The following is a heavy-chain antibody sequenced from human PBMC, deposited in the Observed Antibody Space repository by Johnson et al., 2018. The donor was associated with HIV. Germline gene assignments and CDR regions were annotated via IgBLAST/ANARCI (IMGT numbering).Heavy chain of an antibody. CDR1: GFTFDDYA. J-gene: IGHJ3*02. CDR3: AKDRGVVTPRAFDI. V-gene: IGHV3-23*04. Sequence: VQLVESGGGLVQPGRSLKLSCAASGFTFDDYAMHWVRQTPGKGLEWVSAISGSGGSTYYADSVKGRFTISRDNSKNTLYLQMNSLRAEDTAVYYCAKDRGVVTPRAFDIWGQGTMVTVSS. CDR2: ISGSGGST. D-gene: IGHD4-23*01.